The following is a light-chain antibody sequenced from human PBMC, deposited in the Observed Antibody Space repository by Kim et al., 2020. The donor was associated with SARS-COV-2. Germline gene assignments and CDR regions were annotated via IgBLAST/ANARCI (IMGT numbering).Light chain of an antibody. V-gene: IGKV4-1*01. CDR2: WAS. CDR3: QQYYSTPQT. Sequence: ATINCKSSQSVLYNSNNKNYLAWYQQKPGQPPKLLIYWASTRESGVPDRFSGSGSGTDFTLTISSLQAEDVAVYYCQQYYSTPQTFGQGTKVDIK. CDR1: QSVLYNSNNKNY. J-gene: IGKJ1*01.